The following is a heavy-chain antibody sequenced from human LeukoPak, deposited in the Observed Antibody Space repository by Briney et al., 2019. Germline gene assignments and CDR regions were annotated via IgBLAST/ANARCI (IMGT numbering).Heavy chain of an antibody. CDR1: GGTFSSYA. CDR3: ARDILVVAAQGAYYYYMDV. CDR2: IIPIFGTA. Sequence: GSSVKVSCKASGGTFSSYAISWVRQAPGQGLEWMGGIIPIFGTANYAQKFQGRVTITADKSTSTAYMELSSLRSEDTAVYYCARDILVVAAQGAYYYYMDVWGKGTTVTVSS. D-gene: IGHD2-15*01. J-gene: IGHJ6*03. V-gene: IGHV1-69*06.